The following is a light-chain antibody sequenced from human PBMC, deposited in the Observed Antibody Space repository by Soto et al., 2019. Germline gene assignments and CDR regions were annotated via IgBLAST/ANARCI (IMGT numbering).Light chain of an antibody. CDR3: AAWDDSVNGPV. V-gene: IGLV1-44*01. J-gene: IGLJ3*02. Sequence: QSVLTQPPSASGTPGQRVTISCSGSSSNIGSNTINWYQQLPGTAPKLLIYSNNQRPSGVPDRFSGSKSGTSASLAISGLQSEDEADYYCAAWDDSVNGPVFGGGTKLTVL. CDR1: SSNIGSNT. CDR2: SNN.